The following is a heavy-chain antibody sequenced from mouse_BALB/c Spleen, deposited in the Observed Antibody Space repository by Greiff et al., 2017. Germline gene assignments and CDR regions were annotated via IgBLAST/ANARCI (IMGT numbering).Heavy chain of an antibody. J-gene: IGHJ2*01. CDR1: GFTFSSFG. D-gene: IGHD1-1*01. CDR2: ISSGSSTI. V-gene: IGHV5-17*02. Sequence: EVHLVESGGGLVQPGGSRKLSCAASGFTFSSFGMHWVRQAPEKGLEWVAYISSGSSTIYYADTVKGRFTISRDNPKNTLFLQMTSLRSEDTAMYYCARRGTTVVENYFDYWGQGTTLTVSS. CDR3: ARRGTTVVENYFDY.